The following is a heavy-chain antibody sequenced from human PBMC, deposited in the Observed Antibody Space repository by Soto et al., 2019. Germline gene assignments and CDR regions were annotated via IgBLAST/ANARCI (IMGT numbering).Heavy chain of an antibody. J-gene: IGHJ4*02. CDR3: ARHLRFDWLLYTPYYFDY. D-gene: IGHD3-9*01. Sequence: ASVKVSCKASGYTFTSYDINWVRQTAGQGLEWMGWMSPKTANTGYAQKFQGRVTMTRSTSISTAYMELSSLTSEDTAVYYCARHLRFDWLLYTPYYFDYWGQGTLVTVSS. CDR2: MSPKTANT. CDR1: GYTFTSYD. V-gene: IGHV1-8*01.